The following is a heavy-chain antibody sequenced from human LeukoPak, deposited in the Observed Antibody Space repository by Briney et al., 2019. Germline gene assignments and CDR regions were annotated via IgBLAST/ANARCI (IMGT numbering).Heavy chain of an antibody. D-gene: IGHD3-3*01. CDR3: ASGSYDFWSGYD. Sequence: ASVKVSCKASGYTYTDYYMHWVRQAPGQGLEWMGWINPNSGGTNYAQNFQGRVTMTRDTSISTAYMELSRLRSDDTAVYYCASGSYDFWSGYDWGQGTLVTVSS. CDR1: GYTYTDYY. V-gene: IGHV1-2*02. CDR2: INPNSGGT. J-gene: IGHJ4*02.